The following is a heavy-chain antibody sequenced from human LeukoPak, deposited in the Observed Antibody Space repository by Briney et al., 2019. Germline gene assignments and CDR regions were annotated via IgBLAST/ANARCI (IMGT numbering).Heavy chain of an antibody. CDR2: ISSSGSTI. CDR3: AREVTMLRGVIYFDF. D-gene: IGHD3-10*01. CDR1: GFTFSSSS. V-gene: IGHV3-48*04. J-gene: IGHJ4*02. Sequence: TGESLRLSCAASGFTFSSSSMNWVRQAPGKGLEWVSYISSSGSTIYYADSVKGRFTISRDNAKNSLYLQMNSLRAEDTAVYYCAREVTMLRGVIYFDFWGQGTLVTVSS.